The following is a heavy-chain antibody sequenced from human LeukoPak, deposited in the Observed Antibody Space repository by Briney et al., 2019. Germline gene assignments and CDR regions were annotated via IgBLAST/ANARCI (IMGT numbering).Heavy chain of an antibody. CDR1: GFTFAAYA. V-gene: IGHV3-23*01. CDR3: AKDYCGGGRCDEIPIDY. J-gene: IGHJ4*02. D-gene: IGHD2-21*01. CDR2: ITVSGVLT. Sequence: HPGGSLRLSCAASGFTFAAYAMSCVRQAPGKGLDWVATITVSGVLTFYADSVKGRFSISRDNSRNTVYLQMNSLRVEDTAVYYCAKDYCGGGRCDEIPIDYWGQGTLVTVSS.